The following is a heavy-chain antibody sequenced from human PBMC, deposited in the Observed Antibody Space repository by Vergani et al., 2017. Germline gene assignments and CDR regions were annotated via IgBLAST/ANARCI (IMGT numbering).Heavy chain of an antibody. J-gene: IGHJ4*02. V-gene: IGHV1-69*04. CDR3: ARVISGSGSYLDY. Sequence: QVQLVQSGAEVKKPGSSVKVSCKASGGTFSSYAISWVRQAPGQGLEWMGRIIPILGIANYAQKFQGRVTMTSDTSISTAYMELRRLRSDDTAVYYCARVISGSGSYLDYWGQGTLVTVSS. CDR2: IIPILGIA. CDR1: GGTFSSYA. D-gene: IGHD3-10*01.